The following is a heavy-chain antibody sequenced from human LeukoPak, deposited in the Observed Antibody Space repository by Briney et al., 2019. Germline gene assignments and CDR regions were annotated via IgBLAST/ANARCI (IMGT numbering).Heavy chain of an antibody. Sequence: SETLSLTCTVSGGSISSGSYYWSWIRQPAGKGLEWIGRIYTSGSTNYDPSLKSRVTISVDTSKNQFSLKLSSVTAADTAVYYCARDSVGDGYDYWGQGTLVTVSS. D-gene: IGHD4-23*01. CDR2: IYTSGST. CDR1: GGSISSGSYY. V-gene: IGHV4-61*02. CDR3: ARDSVGDGYDY. J-gene: IGHJ4*02.